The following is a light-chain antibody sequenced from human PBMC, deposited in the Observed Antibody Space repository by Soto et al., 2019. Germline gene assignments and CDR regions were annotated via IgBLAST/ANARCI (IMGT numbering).Light chain of an antibody. CDR2: AAS. Sequence: IHMTQSLSSLSASVENRVIIPCRASQSISNHLNWYQQKQGKAPKLLIFAASSLQSGVPSRFSGSRSGPDFTLTISSLQPEDFATYYCQQSYSSPPTFGQGTKVDIK. J-gene: IGKJ1*01. CDR1: QSISNH. V-gene: IGKV1-39*01. CDR3: QQSYSSPPT.